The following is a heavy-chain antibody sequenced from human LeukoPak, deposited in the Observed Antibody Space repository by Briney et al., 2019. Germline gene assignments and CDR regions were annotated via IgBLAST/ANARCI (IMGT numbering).Heavy chain of an antibody. D-gene: IGHD3-22*01. J-gene: IGHJ5*02. Sequence: ASVKVSCKASGYTFTSYGISWVRQAPGQGLEWMGWISAYNGNTNYAQKFQGRVTITADKSTSTAYMELSSLRSEDTAVYYCARGYYDSSGYYPDWFDPWGQGTLVTVSS. CDR3: ARGYYDSSGYYPDWFDP. CDR2: ISAYNGNT. CDR1: GYTFTSYG. V-gene: IGHV1-18*01.